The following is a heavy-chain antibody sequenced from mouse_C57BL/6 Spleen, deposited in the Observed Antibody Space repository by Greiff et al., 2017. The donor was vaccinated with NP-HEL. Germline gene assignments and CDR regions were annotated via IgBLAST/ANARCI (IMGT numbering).Heavy chain of an antibody. Sequence: QVQLQQPGAELVRPGTSVRLSCKASGYTFTSYWMHWVKQRPGQGLEWIGVIDTSARYTNYNQKFKGKATLTVDTSSSTAYMQLSSLTSEDSAVYYWSREGLTGDFDYWGQGTTLTVSS. CDR1: GYTFTSYW. J-gene: IGHJ2*01. D-gene: IGHD4-1*01. CDR3: SREGLTGDFDY. V-gene: IGHV1-59*01. CDR2: IDTSARYT.